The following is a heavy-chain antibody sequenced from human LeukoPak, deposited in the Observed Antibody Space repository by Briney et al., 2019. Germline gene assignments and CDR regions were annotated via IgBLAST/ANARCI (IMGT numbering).Heavy chain of an antibody. V-gene: IGHV3-7*01. D-gene: IGHD2-21*02. J-gene: IGHJ1*01. CDR2: INPDGRDT. Sequence: QTGGSLRLSRVVSGFTFNRCWMNWVRQAPGKGLEWVAHINPDGRDTYYVDSVKGRFTISRDNAENSMYLQMNSLRVEDTAVYYCTSWGDTTAEYFQRWGQGTLVTVSS. CDR3: TSWGDTTAEYFQR. CDR1: GFTFNRCW.